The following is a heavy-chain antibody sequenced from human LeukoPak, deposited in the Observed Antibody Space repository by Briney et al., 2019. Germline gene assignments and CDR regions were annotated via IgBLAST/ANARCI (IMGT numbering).Heavy chain of an antibody. D-gene: IGHD3-22*01. CDR3: AKEMIIVVGAFDI. Sequence: GGSLRLSCAASGFTFSSYAMSWIRQAPGKGLEWVSDISGSGGSTYYADSVKGRFTISRDNSKNTLYLQMNSLRAEDTAVYYCAKEMIIVVGAFDIWGQGTMVTVSS. V-gene: IGHV3-23*01. J-gene: IGHJ3*02. CDR2: ISGSGGST. CDR1: GFTFSSYA.